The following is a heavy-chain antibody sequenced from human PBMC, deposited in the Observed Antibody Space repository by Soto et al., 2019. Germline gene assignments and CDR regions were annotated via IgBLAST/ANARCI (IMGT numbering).Heavy chain of an antibody. CDR2: IWYDGSNK. CDR1: GFTFSSYG. J-gene: IGHJ6*02. V-gene: IGHV3-33*01. Sequence: QVQLVESGGGVVQPGRSLRLSCAASGFTFSSYGMHWVRQAPGKGLEWVAVIWYDGSNKYYADSVKGRFTISRDNSKNTLYLQMNSLRAEATAVYYCARKGGWEPGRNYYYYYGMDVWGQGTTVTVSS. D-gene: IGHD1-26*01. CDR3: ARKGGWEPGRNYYYYYGMDV.